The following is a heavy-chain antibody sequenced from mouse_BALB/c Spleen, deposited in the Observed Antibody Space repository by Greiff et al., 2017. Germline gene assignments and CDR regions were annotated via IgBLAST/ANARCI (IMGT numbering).Heavy chain of an antibody. CDR1: GYTFSSYW. CDR3: ARSGNARTLFAY. J-gene: IGHJ3*01. Sequence: QVQLQQSGAELMKPGASVKISCKATGYTFSSYWIEWVKQRPGHGLEWIGEILPGSGSTNYNEKFKGKATFTADTSSNTAYMQLSSLTSEDSAVYYCARSGNARTLFAYWGQWTLVTVSA. V-gene: IGHV1-9*01. D-gene: IGHD3-1*01. CDR2: ILPGSGST.